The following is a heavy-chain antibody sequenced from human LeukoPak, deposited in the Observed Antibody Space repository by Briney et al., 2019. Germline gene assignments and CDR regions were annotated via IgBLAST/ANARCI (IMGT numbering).Heavy chain of an antibody. J-gene: IGHJ4*02. D-gene: IGHD5-12*01. V-gene: IGHV4-31*03. CDR2: IYYSGST. Sequence: SETLSLTCTVSSGSISSGGNYWSRIRQHPGKGLEWIGYIYYSGSTYYNPSLKSRVTISVDTSKNQFSLKLSSVTAADTAVYYCARVPSGYDGGYFDYWGQGTLVTVSS. CDR1: SGSISSGGNY. CDR3: ARVPSGYDGGYFDY.